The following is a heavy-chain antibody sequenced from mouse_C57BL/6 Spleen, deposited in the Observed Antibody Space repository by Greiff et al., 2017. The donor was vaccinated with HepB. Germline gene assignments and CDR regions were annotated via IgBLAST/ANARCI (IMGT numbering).Heavy chain of an antibody. D-gene: IGHD2-3*01. Sequence: EVQVVESGGGLVKPGGSLKLSCAASGFTFSSYAMSWVRQTPEKRLEWVATISDGGSYTYYPDNVKGRFTISRDNAKNNLYLQMSHLKSEDTAMYYCARDDGYVYYFDYWGQGTTLTVSS. CDR3: ARDDGYVYYFDY. CDR2: ISDGGSYT. J-gene: IGHJ2*01. V-gene: IGHV5-4*01. CDR1: GFTFSSYA.